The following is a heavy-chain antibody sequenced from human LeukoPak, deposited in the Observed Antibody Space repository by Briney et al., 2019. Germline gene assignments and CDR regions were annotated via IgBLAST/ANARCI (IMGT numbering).Heavy chain of an antibody. Sequence: GGSLRLSCAASGFTFSSYAMHWVRQAPGKGLEYVSAISSNGGSTYYANSVRGRFTISRDNSKNTLYLQMGSLRAEDMAVYYCARVSTTVVDYYFDYWGQGTLVTVSS. CDR3: ARVSTTVVDYYFDY. J-gene: IGHJ4*02. V-gene: IGHV3-64*01. CDR2: ISSNGGST. CDR1: GFTFSSYA. D-gene: IGHD4-23*01.